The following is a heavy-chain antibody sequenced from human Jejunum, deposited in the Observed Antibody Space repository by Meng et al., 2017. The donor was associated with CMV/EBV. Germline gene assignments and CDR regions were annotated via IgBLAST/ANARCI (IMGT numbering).Heavy chain of an antibody. J-gene: IGHJ4*02. CDR3: ARGYSSGWNYFHY. D-gene: IGHD6-19*01. CDR1: GASTRSGDFC. CDR2: IDNKGST. V-gene: IGHV4-30-4*01. Sequence: SGLALSSPSHPPSLICRTSGASTRSGDFCRSGIRQPPGKGLEYIGYIDNKGSTYYNPSLKSRVTMSMNTSKNQFSLKLTSVTAADTAVYYCARGYSSGWNYFHYWGQGTLVTVSS.